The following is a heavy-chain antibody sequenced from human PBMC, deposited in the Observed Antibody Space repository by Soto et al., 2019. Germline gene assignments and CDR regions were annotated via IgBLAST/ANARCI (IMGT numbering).Heavy chain of an antibody. D-gene: IGHD4-17*01. CDR1: GGSISSDGYY. Sequence: SETLSLTCTVSGGSISSDGYYWSWIRQHPGKGLEWIGYIHYSGSTYYNPSLKSRVTISLDTSKSQFSLSLSSVTAADTAVYYCARVITLTTSSTYYSMDFWGKGTTVTVSS. V-gene: IGHV4-31*03. CDR3: ARVITLTTSSTYYSMDF. J-gene: IGHJ6*03. CDR2: IHYSGST.